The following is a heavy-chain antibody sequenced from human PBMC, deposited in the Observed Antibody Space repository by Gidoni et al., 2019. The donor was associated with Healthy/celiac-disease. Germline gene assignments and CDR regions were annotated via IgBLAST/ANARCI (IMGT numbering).Heavy chain of an antibody. D-gene: IGHD5-12*01. Sequence: EVQLLESGGGLVQPGGSLRLSCAASGFTFSSYAMRWVRQAPGKGLEWVSAISGSGGSTYYADSVKGRFTISRDNSKNTLYLQMNSLRAEDTAVYYCAKGYSGYDFFGMDVWGQGTTVTVSS. CDR2: ISGSGGST. J-gene: IGHJ6*02. CDR3: AKGYSGYDFFGMDV. V-gene: IGHV3-23*01. CDR1: GFTFSSYA.